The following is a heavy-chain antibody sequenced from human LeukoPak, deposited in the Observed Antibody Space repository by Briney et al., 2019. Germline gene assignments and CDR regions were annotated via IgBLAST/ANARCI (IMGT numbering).Heavy chain of an antibody. CDR2: INHSGST. CDR3: ASVYDSSGPLIDY. D-gene: IGHD3-22*01. CDR1: GGSFSGYY. Sequence: SETLSLTCAVYGGSFSGYYWSWIRQPPGKGLEWIGEINHSGSTNYNPSLKSRVTISVDTSKNQFSLKLSSVTAADTAVYYCASVYDSSGPLIDYWGQGTLDTVSS. V-gene: IGHV4-34*01. J-gene: IGHJ4*02.